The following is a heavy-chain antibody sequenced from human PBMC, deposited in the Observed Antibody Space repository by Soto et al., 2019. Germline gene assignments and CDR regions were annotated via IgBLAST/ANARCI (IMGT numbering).Heavy chain of an antibody. CDR2: ISPIFGTA. Sequence: QVQLVQSGAEVKKPGSSVKVSCKASGGTFSSYAISWVRQAPGQGLEWMGGISPIFGTANYAQKFQGRVTITADESTSTAYMELSSLRSEDTAVYYCARVDIVVVPAAMHYYYGMDVWGQGTTVTVSS. CDR1: GGTFSSYA. J-gene: IGHJ6*02. D-gene: IGHD2-2*01. V-gene: IGHV1-69*01. CDR3: ARVDIVVVPAAMHYYYGMDV.